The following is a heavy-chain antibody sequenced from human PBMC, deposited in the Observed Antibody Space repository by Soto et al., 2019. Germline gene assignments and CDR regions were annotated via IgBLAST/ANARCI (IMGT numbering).Heavy chain of an antibody. Sequence: QPGGSLRLSCAASGFTFSSYAMSWVRQAPGKGLEWVSAISGSGGSTYYADSVKGRFTISRDNSKNTLYLQMNSLRAEDTAVYYCAKGPHYDILTGSGVSYYYYYGMDVWGQGTTVTVSS. CDR1: GFTFSSYA. V-gene: IGHV3-23*01. CDR3: AKGPHYDILTGSGVSYYYYYGMDV. J-gene: IGHJ6*02. D-gene: IGHD3-9*01. CDR2: ISGSGGST.